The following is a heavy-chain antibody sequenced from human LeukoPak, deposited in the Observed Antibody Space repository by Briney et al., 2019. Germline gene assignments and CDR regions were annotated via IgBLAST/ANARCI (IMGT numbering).Heavy chain of an antibody. CDR3: AKNINIVVVFDAFDI. CDR1: GFTFSSYA. J-gene: IGHJ3*02. D-gene: IGHD2-21*01. Sequence: PGGSLRLSCAASGFTFSSYAMSWVRQAPGKGLEWVSAISGSGGSTYYADSVKGRFTSSRDNSKNTLYLQMNSLRAEDTAVYYCAKNINIVVVFDAFDIWGQGTMVTVSS. V-gene: IGHV3-23*01. CDR2: ISGSGGST.